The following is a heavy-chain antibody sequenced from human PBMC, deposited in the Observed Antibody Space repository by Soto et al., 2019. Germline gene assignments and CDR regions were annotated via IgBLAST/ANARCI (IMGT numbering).Heavy chain of an antibody. CDR3: ARMGVAAGPRYFFAY. V-gene: IGHV2-70*17. J-gene: IGHJ4*02. Sequence: SGPTLVNPTQTLTLTCTFSGFSLTTSGMCVSWIRQPPGKALEWLARIDWDDDKFYSTSLEARLTISKDASKNQVVLTMTKMDPVDTATYYCARMGVAAGPRYFFAYWGLGTLVTVSS. CDR2: IDWDDDK. CDR1: GFSLTTSGMC. D-gene: IGHD3-16*01.